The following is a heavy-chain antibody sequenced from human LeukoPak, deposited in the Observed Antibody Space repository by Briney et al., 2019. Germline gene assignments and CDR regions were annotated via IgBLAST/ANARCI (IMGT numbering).Heavy chain of an antibody. Sequence: GGSLRLSCAASGFTFSSYGMHWVRQAPGKGLEWVAVISYDGSNKYYADSVKGRFTISRDNSKNTLYLQMNSLRAEDTAVYYCAKVRRAYCGGDCYPSGGMDVWGQGTTVTVSS. J-gene: IGHJ6*02. CDR1: GFTFSSYG. V-gene: IGHV3-30*18. D-gene: IGHD2-21*02. CDR2: ISYDGSNK. CDR3: AKVRRAYCGGDCYPSGGMDV.